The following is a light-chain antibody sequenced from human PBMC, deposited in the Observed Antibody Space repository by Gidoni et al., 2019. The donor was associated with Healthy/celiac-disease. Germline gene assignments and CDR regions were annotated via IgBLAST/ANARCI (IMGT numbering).Light chain of an antibody. Sequence: DIVMTQSPLSLPVTPGEPASISCRSSQSLLHSNGYNYLDWYLQKPGQSPQLLIYLGSNRASGVPDRFSGSGSGTYFTLKISRVEAEDVGVYYCMQALQTPLTFXQXTKVEIK. V-gene: IGKV2-28*01. CDR3: MQALQTPLT. J-gene: IGKJ1*01. CDR2: LGS. CDR1: QSLLHSNGYNY.